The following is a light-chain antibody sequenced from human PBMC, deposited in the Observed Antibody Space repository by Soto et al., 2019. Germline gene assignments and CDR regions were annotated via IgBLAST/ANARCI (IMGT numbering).Light chain of an antibody. Sequence: EIVLTQSPATLSLSPGERATLSCRASQSVSTSLVWYQQKPGQAPRLLIYAASNRATGIPARFSGSGSGTDFALTISSLEPEDFATYYCQQYDYLLSFGGGTKVEIK. CDR1: QSVSTS. V-gene: IGKV3-11*01. J-gene: IGKJ4*01. CDR2: AAS. CDR3: QQYDYLLS.